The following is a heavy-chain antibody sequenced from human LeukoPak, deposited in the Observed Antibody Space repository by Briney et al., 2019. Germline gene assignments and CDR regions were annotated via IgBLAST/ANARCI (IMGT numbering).Heavy chain of an antibody. Sequence: SETLSLTCTVSGGSISSYYWSWIRQPPGKGLEWIGYIYYSGSTNYNPSLKSRVTISVDTSKNQFSLKLSSVTAAYTAVYYCAREKAPSGYFDYWGQGTLVTVSS. D-gene: IGHD6-25*01. CDR3: AREKAPSGYFDY. CDR1: GGSISSYY. V-gene: IGHV4-59*01. J-gene: IGHJ4*02. CDR2: IYYSGST.